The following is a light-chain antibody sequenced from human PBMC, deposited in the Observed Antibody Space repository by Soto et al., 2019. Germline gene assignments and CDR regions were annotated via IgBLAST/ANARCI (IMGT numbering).Light chain of an antibody. J-gene: IGKJ5*01. CDR2: KAS. V-gene: IGKV1-5*03. CDR3: QHRSHCPPIT. Sequence: DIQMTQSPSTLSGSVGDRVTITCRASQTISSWLAWYQQKPAKARKLLIYKASTLKSGVPSRFSGSGSGTEFTVTINGLQADDFAVYYCQHRSHCPPITFGQRKQLEI. CDR1: QTISSW.